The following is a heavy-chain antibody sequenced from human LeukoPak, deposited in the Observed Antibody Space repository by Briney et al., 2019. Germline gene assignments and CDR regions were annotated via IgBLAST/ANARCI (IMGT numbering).Heavy chain of an antibody. V-gene: IGHV4-61*05. Sequence: KASETLSLTCTVSGGSISSSSYYWGWIRQPPGKGLEWIGYIYYSGSTNYNPSLKSRVTISVDTSKNQFSLKVSSVTAADTAVYYCARTPKTVKNYYYMDVWGKGTTVTISS. CDR1: GGSISSSSYY. J-gene: IGHJ6*03. CDR2: IYYSGST. CDR3: ARTPKTVKNYYYMDV. D-gene: IGHD4-17*01.